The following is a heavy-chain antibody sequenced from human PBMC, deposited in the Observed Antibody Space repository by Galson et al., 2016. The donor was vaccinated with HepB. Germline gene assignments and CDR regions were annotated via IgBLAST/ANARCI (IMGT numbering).Heavy chain of an antibody. CDR1: GFTSSIYA. V-gene: IGHV3-30*04. CDR2: ISYDGSNK. CDR3: GRGPRALTVAATGANLDN. J-gene: IGHJ4*02. D-gene: IGHD4/OR15-4a*01. Sequence: SLRLSCAASGFTSSIYAMHWVRQAPGKGLEWVAVISYDGSNKYYADSVKGRFTISRDNSMDTLYLQMNSLRPDDTAVYYCGRGPRALTVAATGANLDNWGQGTLVTVSP.